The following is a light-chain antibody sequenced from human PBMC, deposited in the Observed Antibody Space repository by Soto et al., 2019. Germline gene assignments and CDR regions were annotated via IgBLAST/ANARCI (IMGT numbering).Light chain of an antibody. CDR3: QQYNIWPWT. J-gene: IGKJ1*01. CDR2: GAS. V-gene: IGKV3-15*01. Sequence: IVMTQSPATLSVSPGERATLSCRASQSINSNLAWYQQRPGQAPRLLIYGASTRATGIAARFSGSGSGTEFTLTFSSLQSEDFAVYYCQQYNIWPWTFAQGTKVQIK. CDR1: QSINSN.